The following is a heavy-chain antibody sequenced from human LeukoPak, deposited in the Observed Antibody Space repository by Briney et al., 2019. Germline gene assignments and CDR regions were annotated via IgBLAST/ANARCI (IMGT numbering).Heavy chain of an antibody. J-gene: IGHJ4*02. CDR1: GFTFRNYA. CDR3: AKDPANYCDNSGYYYFEY. D-gene: IGHD3-22*01. Sequence: GGSLRLSCAASGFTFRNYAMSWVRQAPGKGLEWVSGISGGGGRTYYADSVKGRFTISRDNSKNTLYLQMNSLRAEDTAVYYCAKDPANYCDNSGYYYFEYWGQGTLVTVSS. CDR2: ISGGGGRT. V-gene: IGHV3-23*01.